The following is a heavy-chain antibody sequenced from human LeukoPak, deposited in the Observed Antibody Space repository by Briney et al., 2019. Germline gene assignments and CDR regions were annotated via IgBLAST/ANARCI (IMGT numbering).Heavy chain of an antibody. J-gene: IGHJ4*02. D-gene: IGHD6-13*01. Sequence: SETLSLTCTVSGGSISSSNYYWSWTRQPPGKGLEWIGYIYYSGSTNYNPSLKSRVTISVDTSKNQFSLKLSSVTAADTAVYYCARVRTKGGREYSSSLIYYFDYWGQGTLVTVSS. V-gene: IGHV4-61*01. CDR3: ARVRTKGGREYSSSLIYYFDY. CDR2: IYYSGST. CDR1: GGSISSSNYY.